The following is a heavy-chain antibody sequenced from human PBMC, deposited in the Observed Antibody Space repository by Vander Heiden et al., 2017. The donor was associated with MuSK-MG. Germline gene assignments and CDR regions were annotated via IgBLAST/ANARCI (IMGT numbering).Heavy chain of an antibody. CDR1: GFPFSSYA. J-gene: IGHJ6*02. V-gene: IGHV3-23*01. D-gene: IGHD3-9*01. Sequence: EVQLLEAGGGLVQPGGSLRLSCAASGFPFSSYAMSWVRQGPGKGLEWVSAISGSGGSTYYADSVKGRFTISRDNSKNTLYLQMNSLRAEDTAVYYCARMYYDILTGYNYGMDVWGQGTTVTVSS. CDR3: ARMYYDILTGYNYGMDV. CDR2: ISGSGGST.